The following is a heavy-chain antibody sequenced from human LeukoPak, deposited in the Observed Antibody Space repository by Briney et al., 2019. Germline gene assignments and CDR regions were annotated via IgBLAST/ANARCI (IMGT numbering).Heavy chain of an antibody. J-gene: IGHJ6*01. D-gene: IGHD6-13*01. CDR2: ISYDGSNK. CDR3: ARTIAQYSNSWLYFYYGLDV. V-gene: IGHV3-30*03. CDR1: GFTFSSYG. Sequence: GGSLRLSCAASGFTFSSYGTHWVRQAPGKGLEWVAVISYDGSNKYYADSVKGRFTISRDNSKSTLYLQMNSLRAEDTAVYYCARTIAQYSNSWLYFYYGLDVWGRGTTVTVSS.